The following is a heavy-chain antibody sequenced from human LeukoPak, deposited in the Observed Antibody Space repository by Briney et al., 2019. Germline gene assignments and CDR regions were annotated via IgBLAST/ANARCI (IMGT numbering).Heavy chain of an antibody. V-gene: IGHV3-21*01. CDR1: GFTFSAYN. J-gene: IGHJ4*02. CDR2: ISTTNSYI. Sequence: PGGSLRLSCVVSGFTFSAYNINWVRRAPGKGLEWVSSISTTNSYIYYADSVTGRFTISRDNAKNSLYLQMHSLRAEDTAVYFCARRATTERGHSYGLDYWGQGTLVTVSS. CDR3: ARRATTERGHSYGLDY. D-gene: IGHD5-18*01.